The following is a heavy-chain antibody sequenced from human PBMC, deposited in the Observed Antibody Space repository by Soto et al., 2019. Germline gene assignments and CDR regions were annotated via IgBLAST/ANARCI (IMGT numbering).Heavy chain of an antibody. CDR1: GASISSGNYY. CDR2: IYHSGIT. D-gene: IGHD3-9*01. V-gene: IGHV4-31*03. Sequence: SETLSLTCTVSGASISSGNYYWSWIRQHPGKGLEWIGYIYHSGITSYNPSLESRVTISVDTSNNHFSLKLSSVTAADTAVYYCARANFDWLFIFDYWGQGTLVTVSS. CDR3: ARANFDWLFIFDY. J-gene: IGHJ4*02.